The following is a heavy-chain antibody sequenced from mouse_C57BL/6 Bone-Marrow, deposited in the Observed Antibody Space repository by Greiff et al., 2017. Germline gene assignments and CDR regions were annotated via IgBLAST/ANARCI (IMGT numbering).Heavy chain of an antibody. CDR2: IWSGGST. CDR3: ARSTMITTSYYYAMDY. D-gene: IGHD2-4*01. J-gene: IGHJ4*01. Sequence: QVQLQQSGPGLVQPSQSLSITCTVSGFSLTSYGVHWVRQSPGKGLEWLGVIWSGGSTDYNAAFISRLSISKDNSKSQVFFKMNSLQADDTAIYYCARSTMITTSYYYAMDYWGQGTSVTVSS. V-gene: IGHV2-2*01. CDR1: GFSLTSYG.